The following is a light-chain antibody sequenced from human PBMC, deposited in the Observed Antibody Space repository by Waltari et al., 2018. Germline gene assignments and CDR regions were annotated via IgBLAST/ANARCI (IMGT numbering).Light chain of an antibody. CDR2: DVT. J-gene: IGLJ2*01. CDR3: SSHTTTSTLV. Sequence: QSALTQPAAMSGSPGQSITMSCTGTSADIGIYNYVSWYQHHPGEAPKLIIFDVTKLPSGISDRFSGSKSGNTASLTISGLQTEDEGHYYCSSHTTTSTLVFGGGTKLTVL. CDR1: SADIGIYNY. V-gene: IGLV2-14*03.